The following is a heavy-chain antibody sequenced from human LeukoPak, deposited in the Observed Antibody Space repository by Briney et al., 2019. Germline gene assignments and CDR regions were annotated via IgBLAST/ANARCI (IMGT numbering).Heavy chain of an antibody. CDR3: ATGDGDYSYLLGY. D-gene: IGHD4-17*01. Sequence: GASVKVSCKVSGYTLTEVFMHWVRQARGKGIEWMGGFDPEDGETIYAKKFQGRDTMTEDTYTDTAYMDLSSLRSEDTAVYYCATGDGDYSYLLGYWGQGTLVTVSS. J-gene: IGHJ4*02. V-gene: IGHV1-24*01. CDR2: FDPEDGET. CDR1: GYTLTEVF.